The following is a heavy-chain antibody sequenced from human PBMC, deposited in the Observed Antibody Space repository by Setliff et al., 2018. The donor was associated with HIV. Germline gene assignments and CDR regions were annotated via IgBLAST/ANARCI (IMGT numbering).Heavy chain of an antibody. CDR2: INHSGST. V-gene: IGHV4-34*01. J-gene: IGHJ4*02. CDR3: ARGLNYYGSGSYLPLGY. CDR1: GGSFSGYY. D-gene: IGHD3-10*01. Sequence: PSETLSLTCAVYGGSFSGYYWSWIRQPPGKGLEWIGEINHSGSTNYNPSLKSRVTISKDTSKNQISLKPRSVTAADTAVYYCARGLNYYGSGSYLPLGYWGQGTLVTVSS.